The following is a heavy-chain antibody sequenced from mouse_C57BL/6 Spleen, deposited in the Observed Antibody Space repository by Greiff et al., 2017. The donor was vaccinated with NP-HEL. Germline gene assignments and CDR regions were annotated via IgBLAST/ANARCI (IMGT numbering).Heavy chain of an antibody. J-gene: IGHJ3*01. CDR1: GYTFTSYW. V-gene: IGHV1-5*01. CDR3: THGVRMGFAD. D-gene: IGHD1-1*02. CDR2: IYPGNSDT. Sequence: EVKLQESGTVLARPGASVKMSCTTSGYTFTSYWMHWVKQRPGQGLEWIGAIYPGNSDTSYNQKFKGQANLTAVTSASTSYMELSSLTTEDSAVYDCTHGVRMGFADWGKGTLVTVAA.